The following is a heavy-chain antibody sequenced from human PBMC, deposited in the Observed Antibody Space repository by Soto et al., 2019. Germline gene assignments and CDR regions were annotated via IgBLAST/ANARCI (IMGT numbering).Heavy chain of an antibody. D-gene: IGHD2-15*01. CDR2: IDSDGSRI. J-gene: IGHJ4*02. V-gene: IGHV3-74*01. CDR3: VRTSLVVAVATREDF. CDR1: GFTFSNYW. Sequence: GGSLRLSCAASGFTFSNYWMHWVRPAPGKGLVWVSRIDSDGSRITYADFVKGRFTISRDNAKNTVYLHMNSLTAEDTAVYYCVRTSLVVAVATREDFWGQGTLVTVSS.